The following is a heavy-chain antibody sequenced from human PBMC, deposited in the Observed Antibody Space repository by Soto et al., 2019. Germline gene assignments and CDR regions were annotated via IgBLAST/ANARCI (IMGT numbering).Heavy chain of an antibody. CDR2: INIYSGDA. CDR3: ARALYYYDNSGLAY. Sequence: QVRLEQSGPEVTKTGAAVNVSCKASGYTFTSYGISWVRQAPGQGLEWMGWINIYSGDANYAQRFQDRVTMTRDTSTHTVYMEMRSLRSDDTAVYYCARALYYYDNSGLAYWGQGTLVTVSS. CDR1: GYTFTSYG. V-gene: IGHV1-18*01. J-gene: IGHJ4*02. D-gene: IGHD3-22*01.